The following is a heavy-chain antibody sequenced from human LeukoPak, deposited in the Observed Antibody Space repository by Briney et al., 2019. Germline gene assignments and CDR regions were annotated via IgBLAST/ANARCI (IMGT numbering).Heavy chain of an antibody. D-gene: IGHD3/OR15-3a*01. CDR2: IYYSGGT. CDR3: ARSHSVWTSFDY. V-gene: IGHV4-59*01. Sequence: PSETLSLTCTVSGGSISIYYWSWIRQPPGKGLEWIGYIYYSGGTNYNPSLKSRVTISVDTSKNQFSLKLSSVTAADTAVYYCARSHSVWTSFDYWGQGTLVTVSS. CDR1: GGSISIYY. J-gene: IGHJ4*02.